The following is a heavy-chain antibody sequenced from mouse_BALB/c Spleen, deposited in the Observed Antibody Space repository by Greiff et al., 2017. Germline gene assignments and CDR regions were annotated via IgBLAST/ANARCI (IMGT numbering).Heavy chain of an antibody. CDR1: GYTFTDYA. CDR2: ISTYYGDA. J-gene: IGHJ4*01. D-gene: IGHD2-10*02. Sequence: QVQLKQSGAELVRPGVSVKISCKGSGYTFTDYAMHWVKQSHAKSLEWIGVISTYYGDASYNQKFKGKATMPVDKSSSTAYMELARLTSDDSAIYYGAREGGYGNYERMDYWGQGTSVTVSS. CDR3: AREGGYGNYERMDY. V-gene: IGHV1S137*01.